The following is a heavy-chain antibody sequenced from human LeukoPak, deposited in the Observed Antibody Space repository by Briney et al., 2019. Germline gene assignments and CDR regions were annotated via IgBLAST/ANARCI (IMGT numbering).Heavy chain of an antibody. CDR1: GFTFSSYG. V-gene: IGHV3-23*01. J-gene: IGHJ4*02. CDR2: ISGSGGST. D-gene: IGHD3-10*01. CDR3: AKVSYYYGSGSYSPSYFDY. Sequence: PGGSLRLSCAASGFTFSSYGMSWVRQAPGKGLEWVSAISGSGGSTYYADSVKGRFTISRDNSKNTLYLQMNSLRAEDTAVYYCAKVSYYYGSGSYSPSYFDYWGQGTLVTVFS.